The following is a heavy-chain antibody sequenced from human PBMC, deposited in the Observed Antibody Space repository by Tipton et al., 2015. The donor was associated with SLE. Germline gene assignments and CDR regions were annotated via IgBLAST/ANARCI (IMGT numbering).Heavy chain of an antibody. V-gene: IGHV3-74*01. Sequence: SLRLSCAASGFTFSSYSMNWVRQAPGKGLEWVSRINSDGSSTSYADSVKGRFTISRDNAKNTLYLQMNSLRAEDTAVYYCARGDYYDSSGYYDLWGQGTLVTVSS. CDR1: GFTFSSYS. CDR3: ARGDYYDSSGYYDL. CDR2: INSDGSST. J-gene: IGHJ5*02. D-gene: IGHD3-22*01.